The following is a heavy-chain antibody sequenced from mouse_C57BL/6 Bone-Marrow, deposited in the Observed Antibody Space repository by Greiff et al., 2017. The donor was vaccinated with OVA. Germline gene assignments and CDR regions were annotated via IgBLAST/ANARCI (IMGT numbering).Heavy chain of an antibody. CDR1: GYSITSGYY. CDR2: ISYDGSN. Sequence: EVQRVESGPGLVKPSQSLSLTCSVTGYSITSGYYWNWIRQFPGNKLEWMGYISYDGSNNYNPSLKNRISITRDTSKNQFFLKLNAVATEDTATYYCASGGSAWFAYWGQGTLVTVSA. J-gene: IGHJ3*01. V-gene: IGHV3-6*01. CDR3: ASGGSAWFAY.